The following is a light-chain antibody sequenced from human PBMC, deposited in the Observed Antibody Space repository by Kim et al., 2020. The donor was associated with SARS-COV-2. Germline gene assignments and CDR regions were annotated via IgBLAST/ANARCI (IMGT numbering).Light chain of an antibody. J-gene: IGKJ1*01. CDR3: QQYNNWPPWT. CDR1: QSVSSN. V-gene: IGKV3-15*01. Sequence: CPGERATLSCRASQSVSSNLAWYQQKPGQAPRLLIYGASTRATGIPARFSGSGSGTEFTLTISSLQSEDFAVYYCQQYNNWPPWTFGQGTKVDIK. CDR2: GAS.